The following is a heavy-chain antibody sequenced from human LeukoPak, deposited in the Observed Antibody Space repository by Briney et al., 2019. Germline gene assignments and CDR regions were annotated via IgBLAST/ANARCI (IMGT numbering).Heavy chain of an antibody. J-gene: IGHJ2*01. D-gene: IGHD5-24*01. V-gene: IGHV1-18*01. CDR2: ISPYNGNA. CDR3: ARGWLQPYWYFDL. CDR1: GYTFSNYG. Sequence: ASVKVSCKASGYTFSNYGISWVRQAPEQGLEWMGWISPYNGNADYAQKLQGRVTMTTDTSTTTGYMELRSLRSDDTAVYYCARGWLQPYWYFDLWGRGTLVTVSS.